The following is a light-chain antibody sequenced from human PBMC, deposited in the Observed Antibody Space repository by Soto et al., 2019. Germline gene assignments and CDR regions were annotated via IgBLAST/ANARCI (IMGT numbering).Light chain of an antibody. CDR3: QQSGVSHPQT. CDR2: GAS. J-gene: IGKJ1*01. Sequence: ESVLTQSPGTLSVSPGERATLSCRASQSVSSNYLAWYQHKPGQASRLLIHGASSRGTGIPDRFSGSGSGKDFTLIISRLEPEDFAVYYCQQSGVSHPQTVGQGTNVEIK. CDR1: QSVSSNY. V-gene: IGKV3-20*01.